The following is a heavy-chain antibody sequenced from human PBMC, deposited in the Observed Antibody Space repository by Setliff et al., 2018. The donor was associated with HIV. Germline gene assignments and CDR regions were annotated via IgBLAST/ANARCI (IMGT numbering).Heavy chain of an antibody. J-gene: IGHJ5*02. CDR3: ASDRDSLLIGYTPNNWFDP. Sequence: ASVKVSCKASGYTFTRYAIHWLRLAPGQSLEWMGWINADNGNTKYSQKFHDRVTITRDSSANTVFMELSSLRSEDTAVYYCASDRDSLLIGYTPNNWFDPWGQGTLVTVSS. D-gene: IGHD3-9*01. CDR1: GYTFTRYA. V-gene: IGHV1-3*01. CDR2: INADNGNT.